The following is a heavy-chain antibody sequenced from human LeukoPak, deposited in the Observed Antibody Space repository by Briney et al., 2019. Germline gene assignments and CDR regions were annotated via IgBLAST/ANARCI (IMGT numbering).Heavy chain of an antibody. CDR2: ISGSGGST. CDR1: GFTFSSYA. D-gene: IGHD3-9*01. CDR3: AKRPGILTGPFDY. Sequence: LSGGSLRLSCAASGFTFSSYAMSWVRQAPGKGLECVSAISGSGGSTYYADSVKGRFTISRDNSKNTLYLQMNSLRAEDTAVYYCAKRPGILTGPFDYWGQGTLVTVSS. J-gene: IGHJ4*02. V-gene: IGHV3-23*01.